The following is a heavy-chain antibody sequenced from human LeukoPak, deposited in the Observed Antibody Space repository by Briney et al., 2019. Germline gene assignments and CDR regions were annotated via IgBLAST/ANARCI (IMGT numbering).Heavy chain of an antibody. CDR2: INHSGST. V-gene: IGHV4-34*01. CDR1: GGSFSGYY. Sequence: SETLSLTCAVYGGSFSGYYWSWIRQPPGRGLEWIGEINHSGSTNYNPSLKSRVTISVDTSKNQFSLKLSSVTAANTAVYYCARVYDGDYAYYYYYYYMDVWGKGTTVTVSS. J-gene: IGHJ6*03. CDR3: ARVYDGDYAYYYYYYYMDV. D-gene: IGHD4-17*01.